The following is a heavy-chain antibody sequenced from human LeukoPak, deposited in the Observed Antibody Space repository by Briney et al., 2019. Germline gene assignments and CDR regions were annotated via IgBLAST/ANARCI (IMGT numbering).Heavy chain of an antibody. Sequence: GGSLRLSCAASGFTFSSYSMNRVRQAPGKGLEWVSSISSSSSYIYYADSVKGRFTISRDNAKNSLYLQMNSLRAEDTAVYYCARENDFWSGYYVGTHFDYWGQGTLVTVSS. J-gene: IGHJ4*02. V-gene: IGHV3-21*01. CDR1: GFTFSSYS. D-gene: IGHD3-3*01. CDR2: ISSSSSYI. CDR3: ARENDFWSGYYVGTHFDY.